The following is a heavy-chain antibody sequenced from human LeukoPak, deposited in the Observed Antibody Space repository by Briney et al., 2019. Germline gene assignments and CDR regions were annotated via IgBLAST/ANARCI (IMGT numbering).Heavy chain of an antibody. J-gene: IGHJ4*02. D-gene: IGHD3-22*01. CDR3: ARSGRYDSSGYLLLGY. V-gene: IGHV3-11*01. Sequence: GGSLRLSCAASGFTFSDYYMSWIRQAPGKGLEWVSYISSSGSTIYYADSVEGRFTISRDNAKNSLYLQMNSLRAEDTAVYYCARSGRYDSSGYLLLGYWGQGTLVTVSS. CDR1: GFTFSDYY. CDR2: ISSSGSTI.